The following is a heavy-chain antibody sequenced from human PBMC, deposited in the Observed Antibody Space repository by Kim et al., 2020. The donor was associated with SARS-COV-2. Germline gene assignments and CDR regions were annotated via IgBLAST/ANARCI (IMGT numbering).Heavy chain of an antibody. J-gene: IGHJ4*02. Sequence: GGSLRLSCAASGFTVSSNYMSWVRQAPGKGLEWVSVIYSGGSTYYADSVKGRFTISRHNSKNTLYLQMNSLRAEDTAVYYCARETPEWGPVAGSYFDYWGQGTLVTVSS. CDR3: ARETPEWGPVAGSYFDY. D-gene: IGHD6-19*01. CDR2: IYSGGST. V-gene: IGHV3-53*04. CDR1: GFTVSSNY.